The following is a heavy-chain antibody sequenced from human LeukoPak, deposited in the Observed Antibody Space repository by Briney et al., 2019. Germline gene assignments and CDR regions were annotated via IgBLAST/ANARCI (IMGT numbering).Heavy chain of an antibody. CDR1: GYLFTSYW. CDR2: IDPGDSDT. V-gene: IGHV5-51*01. D-gene: IGHD3-10*01. CDR3: ARQDASGTYDAFDV. Sequence: KSGESLKISCKDSGYLFTSYWIAWVRQRPGKGLEWMGIIDPGDSDTRYSPSFQGRVTISADKSINTAYLLWSSLQASDTATYYCARQDASGTYDAFDVWGQGTVVSV. J-gene: IGHJ3*01.